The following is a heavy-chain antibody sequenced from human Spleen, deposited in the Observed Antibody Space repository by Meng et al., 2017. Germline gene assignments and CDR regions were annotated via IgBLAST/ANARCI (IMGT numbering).Heavy chain of an antibody. Sequence: VQLVGSGGGVVQAGRSLRLSCAASGFTFSGHWMHWVRQGPGKGLVWVSRINTDGTIKTYADSVKGRFTISRDNAKNTLYLQMNSLRAEDTAIYYCTNDRLNHWGQGTLVTVSS. J-gene: IGHJ1*01. CDR1: GFTFSGHW. CDR2: INTDGTIK. D-gene: IGHD1-1*01. CDR3: TNDRLNH. V-gene: IGHV3-74*03.